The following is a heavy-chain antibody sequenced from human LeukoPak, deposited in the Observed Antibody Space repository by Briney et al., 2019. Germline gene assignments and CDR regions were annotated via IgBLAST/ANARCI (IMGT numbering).Heavy chain of an antibody. J-gene: IGHJ6*03. CDR3: ARGTYGYYMDV. D-gene: IGHD4-17*01. V-gene: IGHV4-38-2*02. CDR1: TYSISNSLY. CDR2: IYRRGST. Sequence: PSETLSLTCSVSTYSISNSLYWGWLRPPPGKGREGIGSIYRRGSTFYNPSLKSRFTISLDTSKNQFSLKLSSVTAADTAVYFCARGTYGYYMDVWGKGTTVTVSS.